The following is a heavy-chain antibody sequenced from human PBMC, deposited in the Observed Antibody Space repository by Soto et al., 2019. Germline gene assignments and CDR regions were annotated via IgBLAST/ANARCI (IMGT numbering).Heavy chain of an antibody. CDR2: IYYSGST. J-gene: IGHJ6*04. V-gene: IGHV4-31*03. D-gene: IGHD3-22*01. CDR3: GGGLYYYDSSGYSYALDV. Sequence: TSETLSLTCSVSGDSISSGGYYWSWIRQHPGKGLEWIGYIYYSGSTHYNPSLKNRVTISVDTSKNEVSLKMSSVTAADTAVFYCGGGLYYYDSSGYSYALDVWGKGTTVTVSS. CDR1: GDSISSGGYY.